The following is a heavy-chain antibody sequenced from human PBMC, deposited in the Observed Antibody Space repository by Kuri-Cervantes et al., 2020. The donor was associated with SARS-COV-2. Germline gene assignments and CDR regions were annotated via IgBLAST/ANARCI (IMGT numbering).Heavy chain of an antibody. Sequence: ASVKVSCKASGYSFSNYDINWVRQAAGQGLEWMGWLNPDTGNTGNAKKFQGRVTMTTDTSINTAYMEVSSLSFEDTAIYYCARDSGDWNPDGLDIWGQGTMVT. D-gene: IGHD1-1*01. V-gene: IGHV1-8*02. CDR2: LNPDTGNT. CDR1: GYSFSNYD. CDR3: ARDSGDWNPDGLDI. J-gene: IGHJ3*02.